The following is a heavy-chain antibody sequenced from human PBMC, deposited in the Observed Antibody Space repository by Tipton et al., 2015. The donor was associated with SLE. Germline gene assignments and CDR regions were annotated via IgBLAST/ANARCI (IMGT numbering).Heavy chain of an antibody. J-gene: IGHJ2*01. D-gene: IGHD3-3*01. V-gene: IGHV4-59*12. CDR3: ARDVSGGHYDL. CDR2: IYYSGNT. Sequence: TLSLTCTVSGGSISSYYWSWIRQPPGKGLEWIGYIYYSGNTHYNPSLESRVTVSVDTSKNQISLNLRSVIAADTAVYYCARDVSGGHYDLWGRGTLVTVSS. CDR1: GGSISSYY.